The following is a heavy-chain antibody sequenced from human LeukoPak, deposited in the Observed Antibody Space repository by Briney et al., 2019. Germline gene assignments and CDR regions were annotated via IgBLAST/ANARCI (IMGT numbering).Heavy chain of an antibody. J-gene: IGHJ4*02. D-gene: IGHD4/OR15-4a*01. CDR1: EFTFSTYW. Sequence: PGGSLRLSCAASEFTFSTYWMNWVRQAPGKGLVWVSRIDSDGSSTSYADSVKGRFTISRDNAKNTLYLQMNSLRAEEDTAVYFCARESSVTMFDYWGQGTPVTVSS. V-gene: IGHV3-74*01. CDR2: IDSDGSST. CDR3: ARESSVTMFDY.